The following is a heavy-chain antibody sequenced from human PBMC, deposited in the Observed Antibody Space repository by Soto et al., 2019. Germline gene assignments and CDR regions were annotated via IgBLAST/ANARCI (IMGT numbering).Heavy chain of an antibody. V-gene: IGHV4-61*01. CDR3: VRERRDTGIRGVMIITQKWFDP. D-gene: IGHD3-10*01. CDR1: GASVNSGSYY. J-gene: IGHJ5*02. Sequence: SETLSLTCSVSGASVNSGSYYWSWIRQPPGKGLEWIGYISYSGSTNYNPSLKSRVSISLDTSKNQFYLRLSSVNAADTAVYYCVRERRDTGIRGVMIITQKWFDPWGQGTLVTVSS. CDR2: ISYSGST.